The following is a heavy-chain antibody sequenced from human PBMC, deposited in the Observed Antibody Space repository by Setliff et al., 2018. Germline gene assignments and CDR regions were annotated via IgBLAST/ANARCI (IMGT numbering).Heavy chain of an antibody. CDR3: AREAPGYAFDI. CDR1: GGSISSGDYY. D-gene: IGHD1-1*01. J-gene: IGHJ3*02. CDR2: IYYSGST. Sequence: SETLSLTCTVSGGSISSGDYYWSWIRQPPGKGLEWIGYIYYSGSTYFNPSLKSRVTISVDTSKNQFSLKLSSVTAADTAVYYCAREAPGYAFDIWGQGTMVTVSS. V-gene: IGHV4-30-4*08.